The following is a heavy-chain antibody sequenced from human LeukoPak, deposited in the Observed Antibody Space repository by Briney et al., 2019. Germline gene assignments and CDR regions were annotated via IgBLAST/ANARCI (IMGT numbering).Heavy chain of an antibody. V-gene: IGHV4-59*01. J-gene: IGHJ2*01. Sequence: PSQTLSLTCTVSGGSISSYYWSWIRQPPGKGLEWIGYIYYSGSTNYNPSLKSRVTISVDTSKNQFSLKLSSVTAADTAVYYCARTPTLGIWYFDLWGRGTLVTVSS. CDR2: IYYSGST. D-gene: IGHD7-27*01. CDR3: ARTPTLGIWYFDL. CDR1: GGSISSYY.